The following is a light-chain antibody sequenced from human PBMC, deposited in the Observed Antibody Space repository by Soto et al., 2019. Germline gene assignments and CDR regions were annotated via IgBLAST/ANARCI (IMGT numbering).Light chain of an antibody. CDR3: QRYNNWPPFT. CDR1: QSVSSN. J-gene: IGKJ3*01. Sequence: EIVMTHSPATLSVSPGERATLSCRASQSVSSNLAWYQQKPGQAPRLLIYDASTRATGIPARFSCSGSGTELARTISILQSQDVDVYFCQRYNNWPPFTFGPGTKVDIK. V-gene: IGKV3-15*01. CDR2: DAS.